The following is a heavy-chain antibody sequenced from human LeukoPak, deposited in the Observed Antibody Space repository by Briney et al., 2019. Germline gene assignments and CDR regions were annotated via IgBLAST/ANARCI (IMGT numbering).Heavy chain of an antibody. J-gene: IGHJ6*02. V-gene: IGHV3-74*01. Sequence: GGSLRLSCAASKFTFGSFWMNWVRLVPGKGLLWVSRINPDGSDTEYADSVKGRFTVSRDNARNTLYLEMRSLSVQDSDLYYCARVRNGYSSGLDVWGPGTWVTVSS. D-gene: IGHD2-15*01. CDR2: INPDGSDT. CDR3: ARVRNGYSSGLDV. CDR1: KFTFGSFW.